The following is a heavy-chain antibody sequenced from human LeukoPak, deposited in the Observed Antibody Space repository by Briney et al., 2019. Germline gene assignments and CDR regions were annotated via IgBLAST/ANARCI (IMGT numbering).Heavy chain of an antibody. V-gene: IGHV3-30*02. CDR2: LRYDGSNK. CDR3: AKDRMYYDFWSGYYFDY. Sequence: GGAPGLSFAASGFTFSSHSMNWVRPAPGQGVGGGGFLRYDGSNKYYADSVKGRFTISRDNSKNTLYLQMNSLRAEDTAVYYCAKDRMYYDFWSGYYFDYWGQGTLVTVSS. J-gene: IGHJ4*02. CDR1: GFTFSSHS. D-gene: IGHD3-3*01.